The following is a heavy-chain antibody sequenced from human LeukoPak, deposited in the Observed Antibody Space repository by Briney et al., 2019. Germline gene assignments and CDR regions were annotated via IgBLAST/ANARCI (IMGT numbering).Heavy chain of an antibody. J-gene: IGHJ4*02. CDR2: ISGSGGST. CDR3: AKEKHCSGGSCYSGYFDY. V-gene: IGHV3-23*01. Sequence: PGGSLRLSCAASGFTFSSYAMSWVRQAPGKGLEWVSAISGSGGSTYYADSVKGRFTISRDNSKNTLYLQMNSLRAEDTAVYYCAKEKHCSGGSCYSGYFDYWGQGTLVTVSS. CDR1: GFTFSSYA. D-gene: IGHD2-15*01.